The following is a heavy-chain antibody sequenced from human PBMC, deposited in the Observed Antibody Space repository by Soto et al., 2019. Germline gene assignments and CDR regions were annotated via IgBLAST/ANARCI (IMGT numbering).Heavy chain of an antibody. D-gene: IGHD4-17*01. Sequence: PSETLSLTCTVSGGSISSYYWSWIRQPPGKGLEWIGYIYYSGSTNYNPSLKSRVTISVDTSKNQFSLKLNSVTAADTAVYYCARSNGDYGAYRSQGTLVTVSS. V-gene: IGHV4-59*01. CDR2: IYYSGST. CDR1: GGSISSYY. J-gene: IGHJ4*02. CDR3: ARSNGDYGAY.